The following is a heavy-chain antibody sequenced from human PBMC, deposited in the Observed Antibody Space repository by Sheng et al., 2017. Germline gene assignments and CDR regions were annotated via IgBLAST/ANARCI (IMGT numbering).Heavy chain of an antibody. CDR3: AKDRHDILTPIDY. D-gene: IGHD3-9*01. CDR1: GFTFSSYG. Sequence: QVQLVESGGGVVQPGRSLRLSCAASGFTFSSYGMHWVRQAPGKGLEWVAVISYDGSNKYYADSVKGRFTISRDNSKNTLYLQMNSLRAEDTAVYYCAKDRHDILTPIDYWGQGTLV. J-gene: IGHJ4*02. V-gene: IGHV3-30*18. CDR2: ISYDGSNK.